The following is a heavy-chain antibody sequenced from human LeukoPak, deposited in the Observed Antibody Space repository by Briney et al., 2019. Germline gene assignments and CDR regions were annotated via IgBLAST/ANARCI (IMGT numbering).Heavy chain of an antibody. J-gene: IGHJ4*02. Sequence: PSETLSLTCTVSGVSIGSQYWSWLRQTPGKGLEWIGYILYNARPDYNPSLKGRVRISVDTSKNQFSLELSSVTEADTAVYYCARDEWEHNYWGQGILVTVSS. CDR2: ILYNARP. D-gene: IGHD1-26*01. CDR1: GVSIGSQY. CDR3: ARDEWEHNY. V-gene: IGHV4-59*11.